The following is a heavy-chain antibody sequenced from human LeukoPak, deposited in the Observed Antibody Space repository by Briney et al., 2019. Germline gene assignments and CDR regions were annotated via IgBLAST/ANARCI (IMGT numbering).Heavy chain of an antibody. Sequence: PGGSLRLSCAASGFTFSTYWMSWVRQAPGKGLEWVANIDQDESEKNYVDSVKGRFTISRDNAKNSLYLQMNSLRAEDTAVYYCARDLGYSQFDSWGQGTLVTVSS. D-gene: IGHD6-13*01. CDR3: ARDLGYSQFDS. CDR1: GFTFSTYW. J-gene: IGHJ5*01. V-gene: IGHV3-7*01. CDR2: IDQDESEK.